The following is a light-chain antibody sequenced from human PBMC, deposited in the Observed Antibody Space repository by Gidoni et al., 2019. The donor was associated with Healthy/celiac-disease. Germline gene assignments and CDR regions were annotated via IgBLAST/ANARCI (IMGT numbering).Light chain of an antibody. CDR1: SPNLGSNY. V-gene: IGLV1-47*01. CDR2: RNN. J-gene: IGLJ3*02. CDR3: AAWDDSLSGLHWV. Sequence: SASGTPGQRVTISCSGSSPNLGSNYVYWYQQLPGTAPTLLIYRNNQRPSGVPDRFSGSKAGSPASLAISGLRSEDEADYYCAAWDDSLSGLHWVFGGGTKLTV.